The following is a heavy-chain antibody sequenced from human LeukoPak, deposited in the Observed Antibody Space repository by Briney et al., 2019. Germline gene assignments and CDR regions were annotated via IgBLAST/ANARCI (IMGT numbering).Heavy chain of an antibody. Sequence: GESLKISCKASGYSFTTYWIAWGRQKSGKGLECMGVIYPGDSDTRYSPSFQGLVTISDDKSIKTAYLQWSSLKASDTAMYFCARPYSTSSYDGFDIWGQGKMVTVSS. CDR2: IYPGDSDT. V-gene: IGHV5-51*01. CDR1: GYSFTTYW. CDR3: ARPYSTSSYDGFDI. J-gene: IGHJ3*02. D-gene: IGHD6-6*01.